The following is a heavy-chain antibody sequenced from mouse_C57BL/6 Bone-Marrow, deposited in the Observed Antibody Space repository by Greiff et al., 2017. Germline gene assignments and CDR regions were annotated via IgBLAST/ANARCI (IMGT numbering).Heavy chain of an antibody. Sequence: EVKLVESGGGLVQPKGSLKLSCAASGFSFNTYAMNWVRQAPGKGLEWVARIRSKSNNYATYYADSVKDRFTISRDDSESMLYLQMNNLKTEDTAMYYGVRQGGWLLREAMDYWGQGTSVTVSS. CDR2: IRSKSNNYAT. CDR3: VRQGGWLLREAMDY. J-gene: IGHJ4*01. CDR1: GFSFNTYA. V-gene: IGHV10-1*01. D-gene: IGHD2-3*01.